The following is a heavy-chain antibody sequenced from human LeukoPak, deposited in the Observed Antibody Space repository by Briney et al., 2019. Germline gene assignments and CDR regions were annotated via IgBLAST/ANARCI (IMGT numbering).Heavy chain of an antibody. CDR3: AKDGLGYCSSTSCYGENWFDP. D-gene: IGHD2-2*01. Sequence: WGSLRLSGAASGFTFSSYGMHWVRQAPGKGLEWVAVISYDGSNKYYADSVKGRFTISRDNSKNTLYLQMNSLRAEDTAVYYCAKDGLGYCSSTSCYGENWFDPWGQGTLVTVSS. CDR2: ISYDGSNK. J-gene: IGHJ5*02. CDR1: GFTFSSYG. V-gene: IGHV3-30*18.